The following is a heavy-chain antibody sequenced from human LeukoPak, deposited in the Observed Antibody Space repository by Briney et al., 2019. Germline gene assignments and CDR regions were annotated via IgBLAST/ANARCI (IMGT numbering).Heavy chain of an antibody. CDR1: GYSFTSYW. J-gene: IGHJ4*02. D-gene: IGHD3-3*01. V-gene: IGHV5-10-1*01. Sequence: GESLKISCQGSGYSFTSYWISWVRQMPGKGLEWMGRIDPSDSYTNYSPSFQGHVTISADKSISTAYLQWSSLKASDTAMYYCARLGSGGYDFWSGYYDDYWGQGTLVTVSS. CDR3: ARLGSGGYDFWSGYYDDY. CDR2: IDPSDSYT.